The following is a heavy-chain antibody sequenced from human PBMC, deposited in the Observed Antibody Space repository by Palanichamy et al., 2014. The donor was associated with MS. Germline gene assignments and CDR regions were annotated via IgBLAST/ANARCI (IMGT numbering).Heavy chain of an antibody. CDR2: ISGSGDIT. V-gene: IGHV3-23*01. CDR3: AKAAVPDYYYMDV. CDR1: THFSTYV. J-gene: IGHJ6*03. Sequence: EVQLLESGGGLVQPGGSRENLLCSLWTHFSTYVMSWVRQAPGKGLEWVSSISGSGDITYYADSVKGRFTISRDASKNTLSLQMTSLRDEDTAVYYCAKAAVPDYYYMDVWGKGTAVTVSS. D-gene: IGHD6-6*01.